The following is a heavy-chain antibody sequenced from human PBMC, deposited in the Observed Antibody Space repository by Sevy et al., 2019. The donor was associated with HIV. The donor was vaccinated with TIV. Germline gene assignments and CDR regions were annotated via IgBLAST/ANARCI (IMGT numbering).Heavy chain of an antibody. Sequence: GGSLRLSCAASGFTFSDYYMSWIRQAPGKGLEWVSYISSNGSTIYYADSVKGRFTISSDNAKNSLYLQMNSLRAEDTAVYYCARDVVLVPAAIWFDPWGQGTLVTVSS. CDR2: ISSNGSTI. J-gene: IGHJ5*02. CDR1: GFTFSDYY. D-gene: IGHD2-2*01. CDR3: ARDVVLVPAAIWFDP. V-gene: IGHV3-11*01.